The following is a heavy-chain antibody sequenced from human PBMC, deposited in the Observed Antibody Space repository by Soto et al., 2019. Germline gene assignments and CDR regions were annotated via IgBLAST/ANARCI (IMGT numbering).Heavy chain of an antibody. V-gene: IGHV4-34*01. CDR2: INHSGST. CDR1: GGSFSGYY. J-gene: IGHJ6*02. Sequence: SETLSLTCAVYGGSFSGYYWSWIRQPPGKGLEWIGEINHSGSTNYNPSLKSRVTISVDTSRNQFSLKLSSVTAADTAVYYCARGGAAAAIYYYYYYGMDVWGQGTTVTVSS. CDR3: ARGGAAAAIYYYYYYGMDV. D-gene: IGHD6-13*01.